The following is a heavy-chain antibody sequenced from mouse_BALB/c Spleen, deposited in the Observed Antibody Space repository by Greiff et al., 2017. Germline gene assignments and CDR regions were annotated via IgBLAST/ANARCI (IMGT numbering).Heavy chain of an antibody. CDR2: ISYSGST. Sequence: EVQLQESGPGLVKPSQSLSLTCTVTGYSITSDYAWNWIRQFPGNKLEWMGYISYSGSTSYNPSLKSRISITRDTSKNQFFLQLNSVTTEDTATYYCARGYYYGTRYFDVWGAGTTVTVSS. D-gene: IGHD1-1*01. CDR3: ARGYYYGTRYFDV. J-gene: IGHJ1*01. CDR1: GYSITSDYA. V-gene: IGHV3-2*02.